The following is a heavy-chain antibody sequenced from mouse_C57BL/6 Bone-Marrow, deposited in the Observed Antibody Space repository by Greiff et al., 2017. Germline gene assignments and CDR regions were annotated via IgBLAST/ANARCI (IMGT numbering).Heavy chain of an antibody. CDR2: INPNYGTT. V-gene: IGHV1-39*01. CDR3: AREGAYYYGSSGGWFAY. CDR1: GYSFTDYN. J-gene: IGHJ3*01. D-gene: IGHD1-1*01. Sequence: EVQGVESGPELVKPGASVKISCKASGYSFTDYNMNWVKQSNGKSLEWIGVINPNYGTTSYNQKFKGKATLTVDQSSSTAYMQLNSLTSEDSAVYYCAREGAYYYGSSGGWFAYWGQGTLVTVSA.